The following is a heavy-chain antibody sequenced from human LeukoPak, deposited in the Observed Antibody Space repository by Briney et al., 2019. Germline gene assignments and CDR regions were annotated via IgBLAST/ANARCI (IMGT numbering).Heavy chain of an antibody. CDR2: IKQDGSQK. J-gene: IGHJ4*02. V-gene: IGHV3-7*01. CDR3: ARDPTKQQHSSY. Sequence: PGGSLRLSCVASGFTFTNYWMNCVRQAPGKGLEWVASIKQDGSQKSYVDSVKGRFTISRDNAKNSLSLQMDSLRGEDTAVYYCARDPTKQQHSSYWGQGTLVTVSS. D-gene: IGHD6-13*01. CDR1: GFTFTNYW.